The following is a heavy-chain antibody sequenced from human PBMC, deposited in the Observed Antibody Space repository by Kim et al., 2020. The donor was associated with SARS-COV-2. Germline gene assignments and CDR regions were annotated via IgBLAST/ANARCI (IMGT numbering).Heavy chain of an antibody. CDR2: ITQDGREK. V-gene: IGHV3-7*01. J-gene: IGHJ4*02. CDR3: ARGTIFQSFDY. D-gene: IGHD3-9*01. CDR1: GFTFSSYW. Sequence: GGSLRLSCAASGFTFSSYWMSWVRQAPGKGLEWVANITQDGREKYYVDSVKGRFTISRDNAKNSLYLQMNSLRAEDTAVYYCARGTIFQSFDYWGQGTLVTVSS.